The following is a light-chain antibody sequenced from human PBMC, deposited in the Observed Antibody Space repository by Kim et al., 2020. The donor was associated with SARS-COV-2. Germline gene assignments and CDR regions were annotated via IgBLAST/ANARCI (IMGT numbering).Light chain of an antibody. V-gene: IGKV3-20*01. CDR2: GAS. CDR1: QNIRSTY. J-gene: IGKJ5*01. CDR3: QHYGSSSQSIT. Sequence: GEEATPSCQPGQNIRSTYLAWYQQRPGQAPRLVIYGASTRANDIPDRFSGSGSGTDFTLTISRLEPEDFAVYYCQHYGSSSQSITFGQGTRLEIK.